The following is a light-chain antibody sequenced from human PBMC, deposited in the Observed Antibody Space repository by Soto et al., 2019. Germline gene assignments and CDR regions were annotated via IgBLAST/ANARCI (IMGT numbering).Light chain of an antibody. CDR2: GAS. J-gene: IGKJ1*01. Sequence: EIVMTQSPATLSMSPGARAILSCRVSQSVSSNLAWYQQKPGQAPRLLIYGASTRATGISARFSGSGSGTEFTLTISSLQSEDFAVYYCQQYNNWPQTFGQGTKVEIK. V-gene: IGKV3-15*01. CDR1: QSVSSN. CDR3: QQYNNWPQT.